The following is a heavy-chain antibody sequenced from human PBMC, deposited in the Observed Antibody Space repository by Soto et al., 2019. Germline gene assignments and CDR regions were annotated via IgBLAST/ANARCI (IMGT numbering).Heavy chain of an antibody. D-gene: IGHD2-2*01. CDR3: ARRKGDCSSTNCYALDY. J-gene: IGHJ4*02. V-gene: IGHV1-69*02. CDR2: IIPILGIA. CDR1: GGTFSSYT. Sequence: QVQLVQSGAEVKKPGSSVKVSCKASGGTFSSYTISWVRQAPGQGLEWMGRIIPILGIANYAQKFQGRVTITADKSTSTAYMELSSLRSEDTAVYYCARRKGDCSSTNCYALDYWGQGTLVTVSS.